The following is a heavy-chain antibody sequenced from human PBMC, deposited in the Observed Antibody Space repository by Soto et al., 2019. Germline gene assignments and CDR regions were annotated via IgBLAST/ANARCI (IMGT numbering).Heavy chain of an antibody. D-gene: IGHD3-10*01. CDR1: GFTFSSYI. CDR3: ARDDEGGSYCDLGY. V-gene: IGHV3-30-3*01. Sequence: PGGSLRLSCEASGFTFSSYIMHWVRQAPGKGLEWVAVILYDGSNKYYADSVKGRFSISRDNSKNTLYLQMNSLGDEDTAVYYCARDDEGGSYCDLGYWGQGTQVTVSS. J-gene: IGHJ4*02. CDR2: ILYDGSNK.